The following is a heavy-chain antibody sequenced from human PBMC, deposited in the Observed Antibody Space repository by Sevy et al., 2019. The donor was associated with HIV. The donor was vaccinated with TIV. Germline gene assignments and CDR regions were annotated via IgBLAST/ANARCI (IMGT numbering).Heavy chain of an antibody. D-gene: IGHD3-16*02. V-gene: IGHV4-31*03. CDR3: ARDLSKQGMDV. J-gene: IGHJ6*03. Sequence: SETLSLTCTVSGGSISSGGYYWSWIRQHPGKGLGWIGYIYYSGSTYYNPSLKSRVTISVDTSKNQFSLKLSSVTAADTAVYYCARDLSKQGMDVWGKGTTVTVSS. CDR1: GGSISSGGYY. CDR2: IYYSGST.